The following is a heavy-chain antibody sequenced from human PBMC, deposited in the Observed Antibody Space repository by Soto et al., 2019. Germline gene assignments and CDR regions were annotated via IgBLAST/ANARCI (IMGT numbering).Heavy chain of an antibody. V-gene: IGHV4-34*01. CDR3: ARVERGTATTGVDAFDI. D-gene: IGHD1-1*01. CDR1: GGFVSSGSYY. J-gene: IGHJ3*02. Sequence: QVQLQQWGAGLLKPSETMSLTCAVYGGFVSSGSYYWSWIRQPPGKGLEWIGEMSHSGGTHFNPSLTRRVPISVDTSKNQFSRKMSSVTAADTALYYCARVERGTATTGVDAFDIWGPGTMVTVSS. CDR2: MSHSGGT.